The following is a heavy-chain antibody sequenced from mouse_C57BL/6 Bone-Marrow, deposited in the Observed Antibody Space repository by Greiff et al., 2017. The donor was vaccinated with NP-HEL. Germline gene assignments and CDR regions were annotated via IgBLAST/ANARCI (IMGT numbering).Heavy chain of an antibody. V-gene: IGHV8-8*01. CDR3: ARPIYYGNYCYWYFDV. J-gene: IGHJ1*03. CDR1: GFSLSTFGMG. D-gene: IGHD2-1*01. CDR2: IWWDDDK. Sequence: QVTLKESGPGILQPSQTPSLTCSFSGFSLSTFGMGVGWIRQPSGKGLEWLAHIWWDDDKYYNPALKSRLTNSKDTSKNQVFLKIANVDTADTATYYCARPIYYGNYCYWYFDVWGTGTTVTVSS.